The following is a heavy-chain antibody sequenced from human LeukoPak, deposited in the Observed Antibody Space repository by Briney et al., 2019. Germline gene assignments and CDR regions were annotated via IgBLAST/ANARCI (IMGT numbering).Heavy chain of an antibody. J-gene: IGHJ5*02. Sequence: GGSLRLSCAASGFTFSSYAMSWVRQAPGKGLEWVSAISGSGGSTYYADSVKGRFTISRDNSKNTLYLQMNSLRAEDTAVYYCAKDPCSSTSCYPHNWFDPWGQGTLVTVSS. CDR1: GFTFSSYA. CDR3: AKDPCSSTSCYPHNWFDP. CDR2: ISGSGGST. V-gene: IGHV3-23*01. D-gene: IGHD2-2*01.